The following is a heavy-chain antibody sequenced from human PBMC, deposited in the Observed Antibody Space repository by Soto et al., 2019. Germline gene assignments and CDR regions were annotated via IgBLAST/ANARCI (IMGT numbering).Heavy chain of an antibody. D-gene: IGHD6-6*01. Sequence: QVQLVQSGAEVKKPGASVKVSCKASGYTFTGHYMYWVRQAFGQGLEWMGWINPDNGGTSYAQKFQGRVTMTTDTSISTAYMELSRLTSDDTAVYYCAREVGRVGYSSSSCDYWGQGCLVTVST. CDR3: AREVGRVGYSSSSCDY. CDR2: INPDNGGT. J-gene: IGHJ4*02. CDR1: GYTFTGHY. V-gene: IGHV1-2*02.